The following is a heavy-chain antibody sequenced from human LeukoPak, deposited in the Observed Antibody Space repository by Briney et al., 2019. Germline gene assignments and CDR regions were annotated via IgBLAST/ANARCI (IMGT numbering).Heavy chain of an antibody. V-gene: IGHV4-61*02. D-gene: IGHD5-18*01. CDR3: ARVTNWFDP. CDR1: GDSISSGNNY. CDR2: IYTSGST. Sequence: SETLSLTCTVSGDSISSGNNYWSWIRQPAGKGLEWIGRIYTSGSTNYNPSLKSRVTISVDTSKNQFSLKLSSVTAADTAVYYCARVTNWFDPWGQGTLVTVSS. J-gene: IGHJ5*02.